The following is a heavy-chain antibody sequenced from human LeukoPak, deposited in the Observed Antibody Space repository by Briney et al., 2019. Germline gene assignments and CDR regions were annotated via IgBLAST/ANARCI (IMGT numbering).Heavy chain of an antibody. J-gene: IGHJ5*02. CDR1: GYSFTSYW. Sequence: GESLKISCKGSGYSFTSYWIGWVRQMLGKGLEWMGIIYPGDSDTRYSPSFQGQVTISADKSISTAYLQWSSLKASDTAMYYCARGGGSYYDFWSGYQAWFDPWGQGTLVTVSS. V-gene: IGHV5-51*01. D-gene: IGHD3-3*01. CDR3: ARGGGSYYDFWSGYQAWFDP. CDR2: IYPGDSDT.